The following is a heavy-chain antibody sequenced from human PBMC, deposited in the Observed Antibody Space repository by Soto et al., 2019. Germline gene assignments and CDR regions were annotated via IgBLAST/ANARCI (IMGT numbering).Heavy chain of an antibody. Sequence: SETLSLTCAVAGGYISSGGYSWSWIRQPPGKGLEWIGYMYHSGSTYYNPSLKSRVTISIDRSKNQFSLKLSSVTAADTAVYYCARVPGPWGQGTLVTVSS. CDR3: ARVPGP. CDR2: MYHSGST. J-gene: IGHJ5*02. CDR1: GGYISSGGYS. V-gene: IGHV4-30-2*01.